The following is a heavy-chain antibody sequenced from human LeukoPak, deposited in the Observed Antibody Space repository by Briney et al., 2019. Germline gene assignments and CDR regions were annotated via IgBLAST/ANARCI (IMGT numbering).Heavy chain of an antibody. CDR1: GYTFTGYY. D-gene: IGHD6-19*01. J-gene: IGHJ4*02. Sequence: ASVKVSCKASGYTFTGYYMHWVRQAPGQGLEWMGWINPNSGGTNYAQKFQGRVTMTRDTSISTAYMELSRLRSDDTAVYYCAREKQWLVQRNFDYWGQGTLVTVSS. V-gene: IGHV1-2*02. CDR2: INPNSGGT. CDR3: AREKQWLVQRNFDY.